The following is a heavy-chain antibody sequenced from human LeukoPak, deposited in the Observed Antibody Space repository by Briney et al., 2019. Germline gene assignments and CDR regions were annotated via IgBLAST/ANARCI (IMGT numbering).Heavy chain of an antibody. V-gene: IGHV4-31*03. CDR1: GGSISSGGYY. CDR2: IYYSGST. Sequence: SETLSLTCTASGGSISSGGYYWSWIRQHPGKGLEWIGYIYYSGSTYYNPSLKSRVTISVDTSKNQFSLKLSSVTAADTAVYYCARDVPGIAAAGAFDIWGQGTMVTVSS. CDR3: ARDVPGIAAAGAFDI. J-gene: IGHJ3*02. D-gene: IGHD6-13*01.